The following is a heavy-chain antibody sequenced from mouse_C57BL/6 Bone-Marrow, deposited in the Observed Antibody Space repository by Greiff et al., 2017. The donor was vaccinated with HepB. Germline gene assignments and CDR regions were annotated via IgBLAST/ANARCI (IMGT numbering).Heavy chain of an antibody. D-gene: IGHD2-3*01. CDR2: IYPGSGST. Sequence: QVQLQQSGAELVKPGASVKMSCTASGYTFTSYWITWVKQRPGQGLEWIGDIYPGSGSTNYNEKFKSKATLTVDTSSSTAYMQLSSLTSEDSAVYYCARDDGYHWYFDVWGTGTTVTVSS. V-gene: IGHV1-55*01. J-gene: IGHJ1*03. CDR1: GYTFTSYW. CDR3: ARDDGYHWYFDV.